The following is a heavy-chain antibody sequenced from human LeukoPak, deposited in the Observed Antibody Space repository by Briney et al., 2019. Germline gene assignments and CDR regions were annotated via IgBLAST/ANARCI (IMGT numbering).Heavy chain of an antibody. CDR2: INPDGNKK. CDR3: ARDLAFSRLDY. J-gene: IGHJ4*02. CDR1: GLTFSSSW. V-gene: IGHV3-7*01. Sequence: GGSLRLSCAVSGLTFSSSWMDWVRQAPGKGLEWVASINPDGNKKYSADSVKGRFTISRDNAENSLYLQMNSLRVEDTAFYYCARDLAFSRLDYWGQGMLVTVSS. D-gene: IGHD2/OR15-2a*01.